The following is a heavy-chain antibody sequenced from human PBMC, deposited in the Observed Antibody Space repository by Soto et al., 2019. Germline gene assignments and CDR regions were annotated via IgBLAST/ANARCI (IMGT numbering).Heavy chain of an antibody. J-gene: IGHJ4*02. D-gene: IGHD5-18*01. CDR3: AKSGYSYGYRRPDY. CDR1: GFTFSSYA. Sequence: GGSLRLSCAASGFTFSSYAMSWVSQAPGKGLEWVSAISGSGGSTYYADSVKGRFTISRDNSKNTLYLQMNSLRAEDTAVYYCAKSGYSYGYRRPDYWGQGTLVTVSS. V-gene: IGHV3-23*01. CDR2: ISGSGGST.